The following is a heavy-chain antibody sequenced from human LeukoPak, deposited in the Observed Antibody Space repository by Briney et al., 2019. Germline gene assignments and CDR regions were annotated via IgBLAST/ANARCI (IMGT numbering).Heavy chain of an antibody. D-gene: IGHD4-17*01. CDR3: ARIYGDVDY. V-gene: IGHV4-30-2*01. CDR1: GGSISSGGYS. CDR2: INHSGST. Sequence: SQTLSLTCAVSGGSISSGGYSWSWIRQPPGKGLEWIGEINHSGSTNYNPSLKSRVTISVDTSKNQFSLKLSSVTAADTAVYYCARIYGDVDYWGQGTLVAVSS. J-gene: IGHJ4*02.